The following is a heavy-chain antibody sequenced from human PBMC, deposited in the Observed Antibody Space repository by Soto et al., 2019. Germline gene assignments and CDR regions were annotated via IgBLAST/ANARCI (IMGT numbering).Heavy chain of an antibody. Sequence: ASETLSLTCTVSGGSISSYYWSWIRQPPGKGLEWIGYIYYSGSTNYDPSLKSRVTISVDTSKNQFSLKLSSVTAADTAVYYCASSSDWWKSPEALLWFPNWGQGTLVTVSS. D-gene: IGHD3-10*01. CDR1: GGSISSYY. CDR3: ASSSDWWKSPEALLWFPN. CDR2: IYYSGST. V-gene: IGHV4-59*01. J-gene: IGHJ4*02.